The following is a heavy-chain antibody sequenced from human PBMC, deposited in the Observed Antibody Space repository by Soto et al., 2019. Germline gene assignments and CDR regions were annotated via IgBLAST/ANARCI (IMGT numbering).Heavy chain of an antibody. V-gene: IGHV1-69*02. D-gene: IGHD6-13*01. CDR3: ARGEGIAAAPWGAFDI. Sequence: QVQLVQSGAEVTKPGSSVKVSCKASGGTFSSYTISWVRQAPGQGLEWMGRIIPILGIANYAQKFQGRVTITADKSTSTAYMELSSLRSEDTAVYYCARGEGIAAAPWGAFDIWGQGTMVTVSS. CDR2: IIPILGIA. CDR1: GGTFSSYT. J-gene: IGHJ3*02.